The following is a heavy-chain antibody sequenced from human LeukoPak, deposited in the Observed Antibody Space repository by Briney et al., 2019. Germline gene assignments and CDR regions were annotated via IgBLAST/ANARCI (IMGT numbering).Heavy chain of an antibody. CDR3: ARAQFTYGANSNHNFIDV. CDR1: GFTFSSYA. J-gene: IGHJ6*04. V-gene: IGHV3-30*04. D-gene: IGHD4/OR15-4a*01. CDR2: ISYNGSNK. Sequence: PGGSLRLSCAASGFTFSSYAMHWVRQAPGKGLEWVAVISYNGSNKKYADSVKGRFTNSGDNSKNTLYLQMNSLRAEDTAVYYCARAQFTYGANSNHNFIDVWGKGTTVTVSS.